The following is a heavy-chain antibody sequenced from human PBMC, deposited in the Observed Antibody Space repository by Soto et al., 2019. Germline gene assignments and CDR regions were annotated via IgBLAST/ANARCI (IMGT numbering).Heavy chain of an antibody. J-gene: IGHJ3*02. CDR1: GGSISSYY. V-gene: IGHV4-59*08. Sequence: PSETLSLTCTVSGGSISSYYWSWIRQPPGKGLEWIGYIYYSGSTNYNPSLKSRVTISVDTSKNQFSLKLSSVTAADTAVYYCARLAYYYDSSGYRKSQKAFDIWGQGTMVTVSS. D-gene: IGHD3-22*01. CDR2: IYYSGST. CDR3: ARLAYYYDSSGYRKSQKAFDI.